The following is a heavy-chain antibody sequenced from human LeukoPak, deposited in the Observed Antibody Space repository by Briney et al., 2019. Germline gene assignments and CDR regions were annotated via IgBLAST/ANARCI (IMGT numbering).Heavy chain of an antibody. J-gene: IGHJ4*02. V-gene: IGHV3-21*01. CDR3: ARWEASTSTVTMPWENDY. CDR1: GFTFSSYS. CDR2: ISGSSSYI. Sequence: GGSLRLSCAASGFTFSSYSMNWVRQAPGKGLEWVSSISGSSSYIYYADSVKGRFTISRDNAKNSLYLQMNSLRAEDTAVYYCARWEASTSTVTMPWENDYWGQGTLVTVSS. D-gene: IGHD4-17*01.